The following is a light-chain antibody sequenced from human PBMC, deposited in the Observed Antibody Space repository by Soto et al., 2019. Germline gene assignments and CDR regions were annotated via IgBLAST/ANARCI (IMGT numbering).Light chain of an antibody. CDR1: SGHSSYA. Sequence: QHVLTQSPPASASLGASVKLTCTLSSGHSSYAIAWHQQQPEKGPRYLMKLNSDGSHSKGDGIPDRFSGSSSGAERYLTISSLQSEDEADYYCQTWGTGIQVFGGGTKLTVL. CDR2: LNSDGSH. J-gene: IGLJ2*01. CDR3: QTWGTGIQV. V-gene: IGLV4-69*01.